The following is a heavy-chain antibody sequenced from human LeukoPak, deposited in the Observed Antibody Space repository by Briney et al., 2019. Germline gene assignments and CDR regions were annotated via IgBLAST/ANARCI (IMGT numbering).Heavy chain of an antibody. CDR3: AKGIAARLFDY. CDR2: IQSDGTNK. Sequence: PGGSLRLSCAASGFTFSSYDMHWVRQAPGKGLEWVAFIQSDGTNKYYADSVKGRFTISRDNSKNTLYLQMNSLRAEDTAVYYCAKGIAARLFDYWGQGTLVTVSS. J-gene: IGHJ4*02. CDR1: GFTFSSYD. V-gene: IGHV3-30*02. D-gene: IGHD6-6*01.